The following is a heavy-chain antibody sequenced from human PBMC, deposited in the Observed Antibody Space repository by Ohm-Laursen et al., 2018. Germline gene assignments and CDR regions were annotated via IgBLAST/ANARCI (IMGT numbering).Heavy chain of an antibody. D-gene: IGHD2-2*03. Sequence: SLRLSCSASGFTFSDYYMTWIRQAPGKGLEWVSYITSSGSTIYYADSVKGRFTISRDNYKNTLYLQMNSLRAEDTAVYYCVRGLDRFDYWGQGTLVTVSS. V-gene: IGHV3-11*04. J-gene: IGHJ4*02. CDR2: ITSSGSTI. CDR1: GFTFSDYY. CDR3: VRGLDRFDY.